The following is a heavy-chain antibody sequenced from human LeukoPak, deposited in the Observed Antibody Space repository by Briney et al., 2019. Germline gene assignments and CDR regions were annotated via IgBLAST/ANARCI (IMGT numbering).Heavy chain of an antibody. J-gene: IGHJ3*02. CDR2: MNPHSGNT. CDR3: ARLDQVYAIPTFDI. Sequence: ASVKVSCKTSGHTFNSYDINWVRQTTGQGLEWMGWMNPHSGNTDYAQKLQGRVTITRNTSISTVYMELTSLRYEDTAVYYCARLDQVYAIPTFDIWGQGTMVTVSS. CDR1: GHTFNSYD. D-gene: IGHD2-8*01. V-gene: IGHV1-8*01.